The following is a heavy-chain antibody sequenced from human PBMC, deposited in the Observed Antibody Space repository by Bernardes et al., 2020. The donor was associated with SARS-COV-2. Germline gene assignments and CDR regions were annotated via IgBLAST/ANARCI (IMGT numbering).Heavy chain of an antibody. J-gene: IGHJ4*02. D-gene: IGHD3-3*01. Sequence: GGSLRLSRAGSGFTFDTYSMSWVRQAPGKGLEWVAIIKKDGGDKYYLDSVRGRFTISRDNAKNSLNLQMNSLRAEDTAVYYCARVRFLKWVPDVIDYWGQGTLVTVSS. CDR3: ARVRFLKWVPDVIDY. CDR2: IKKDGGDK. CDR1: GFTFDTYS. V-gene: IGHV3-7*04.